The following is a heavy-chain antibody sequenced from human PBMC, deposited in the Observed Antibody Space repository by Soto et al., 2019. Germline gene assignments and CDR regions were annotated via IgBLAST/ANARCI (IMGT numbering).Heavy chain of an antibody. Sequence: ASVKVSCKAPGATFTSYYLNWVRQAPGQGLEWMGVINPHGGSTKYAQKFQGRITMTRDTSRSTVYMELSSLRSDDTAIYYCARSSGGNFGIIIEGSNWFDPWGQGTLVTVS. CDR3: ARSSGGNFGIIIEGSNWFDP. D-gene: IGHD3-3*01. CDR1: GATFTSYY. V-gene: IGHV1-46*01. J-gene: IGHJ5*02. CDR2: INPHGGST.